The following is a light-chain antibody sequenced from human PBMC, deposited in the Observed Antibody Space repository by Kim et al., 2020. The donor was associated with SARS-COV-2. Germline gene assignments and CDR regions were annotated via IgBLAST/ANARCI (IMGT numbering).Light chain of an antibody. J-gene: IGLJ3*02. CDR1: SLRNYY. CDR2: GKY. Sequence: WGQTVRLTCQGDSLRNYYATWYQQRPGQAPVLVLYGKYNRPSGIPDRFSGSASGNTASLTITGAQAKDEADYYCNARDSSGDHVVFGGGTQRTVL. V-gene: IGLV3-19*01. CDR3: NARDSSGDHVV.